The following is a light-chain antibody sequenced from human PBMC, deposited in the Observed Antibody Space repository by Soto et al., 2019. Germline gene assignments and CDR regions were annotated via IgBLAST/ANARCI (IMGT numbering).Light chain of an antibody. V-gene: IGKV3-15*01. J-gene: IGKJ4*01. CDR1: QSVAGN. Sequence: EIVRTQSPATLSVSPGETATLSCRASQSVAGNLAWYQQKPGQPHRLLIYGVSTRATGVPARFSGSGSETDFSLTISSLQIEDFALYYCQQSKNWPPLTFGGGTKVDIK. CDR3: QQSKNWPPLT. CDR2: GVS.